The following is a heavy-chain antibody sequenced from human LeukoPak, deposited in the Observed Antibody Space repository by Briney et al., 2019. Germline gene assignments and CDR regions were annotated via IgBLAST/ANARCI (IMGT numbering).Heavy chain of an antibody. CDR3: ARPGVGFDY. CDR2: INSDGTIT. Sequence: GGSLRLSCAASGFTFTSYWMHWVRQAPGKGLVWLSRINSDGTITSYADSLEGRFTISRDNAKNTVYLQMNSLRAEDTAVYYCARPGVGFDYWGQGALVAVSS. J-gene: IGHJ4*02. V-gene: IGHV3-74*01. CDR1: GFTFTSYW.